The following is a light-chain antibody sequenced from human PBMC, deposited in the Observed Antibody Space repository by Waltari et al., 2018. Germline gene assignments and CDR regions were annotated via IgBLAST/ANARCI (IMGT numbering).Light chain of an antibody. CDR3: QQYDSAPLT. CDR2: WAS. V-gene: IGKV4-1*01. CDR1: QRVLYSSNNKNY. Sequence: DIVMTQSPDSLAVSLGERATINCKSSQRVLYSSNNKNYLAWYQQKPGQPPNLLMYWASSRESGVPDRFSGSGSGTDFTLTISSLQAEDVAVYYCQQYDSAPLTFGGGTRVEIK. J-gene: IGKJ4*01.